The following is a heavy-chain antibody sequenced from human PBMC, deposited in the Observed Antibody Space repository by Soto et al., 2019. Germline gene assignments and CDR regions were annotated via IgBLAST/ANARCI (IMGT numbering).Heavy chain of an antibody. CDR3: ARELKVVVPADLGWFDP. V-gene: IGHV1-69*06. Sequence: SVKVSCKASGCTFSSYAISWVRQAPGQGLEWMGGIIPIFGTANYAQKFQGRVTITADKSTSTAYMELSSLRYEDTAVYYCARELKVVVPADLGWFDPWGQGTLVTVSS. J-gene: IGHJ5*02. D-gene: IGHD2-2*01. CDR2: IIPIFGTA. CDR1: GCTFSSYA.